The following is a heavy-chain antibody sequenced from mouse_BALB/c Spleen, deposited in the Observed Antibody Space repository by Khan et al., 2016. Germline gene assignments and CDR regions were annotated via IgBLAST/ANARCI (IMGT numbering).Heavy chain of an antibody. CDR2: INTYTGEP. J-gene: IGHJ1*01. D-gene: IGHD1-1*01. CDR3: ARYRYYYGSSKYFDV. V-gene: IGHV9-3-1*01. CDR1: GYTFTNYG. Sequence: QIQVVQAGPELKKPGETVKISCKASGYTFTNYGMNWVKQAPGKDLKWMGWINTYTGEPTYADDFKGRFAFSLETSASTAYLQINNLRNEYTATYFCARYRYYYGSSKYFDVWGAGTTVTVSS.